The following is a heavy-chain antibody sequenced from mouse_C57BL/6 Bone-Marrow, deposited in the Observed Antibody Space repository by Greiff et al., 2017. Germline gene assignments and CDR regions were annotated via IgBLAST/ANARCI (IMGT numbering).Heavy chain of an antibody. D-gene: IGHD2-2*01. CDR3: ARFPYGYDGGFAY. CDR2: IYPGDGDT. V-gene: IGHV1-80*01. CDR1: GYAFSSYW. Sequence: QVQLQQSGAELVKPGASVKISCKASGYAFSSYWMNWVKQRPGKGLEWIGQIYPGDGDTNYNGKFKGKATLTADKSSSTAYMQLSSLTSEDSAVYFCARFPYGYDGGFAYWGQGTLVTVSA. J-gene: IGHJ3*01.